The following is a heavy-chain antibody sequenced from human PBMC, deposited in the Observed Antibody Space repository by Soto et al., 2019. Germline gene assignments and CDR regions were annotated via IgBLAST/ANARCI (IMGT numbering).Heavy chain of an antibody. CDR3: ANEQTPRYYDVSLYPGPFDY. Sequence: QVQLVESGGGVVQPGRSLRLSCAASGFTFSTYGMHWVRQAPGKGLEGVAVMSHDRSKIYYADSVKGRFTISRDNSKNTLFLQMNSLRPEDTAVYYCANEQTPRYYDVSLYPGPFDYWGQGTLVTVSS. J-gene: IGHJ4*02. V-gene: IGHV3-30*18. D-gene: IGHD3-22*01. CDR1: GFTFSTYG. CDR2: MSHDRSKI.